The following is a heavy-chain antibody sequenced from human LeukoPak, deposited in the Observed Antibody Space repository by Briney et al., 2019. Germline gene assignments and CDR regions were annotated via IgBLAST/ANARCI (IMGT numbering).Heavy chain of an antibody. CDR1: GFTFDDYA. CDR3: AKDINSARASGWYPATPAY. Sequence: GGSLRLSCAASGFTFDDYAMHWVRQAPGKGLEWVSLIIGDGGSTYYEDSVKGRFTISRDNSKNSLYLQMNNLRTEDTALYYCAKDINSARASGWYPATPAYWGQGTLVTVSS. J-gene: IGHJ4*02. D-gene: IGHD6-19*01. CDR2: IIGDGGST. V-gene: IGHV3-43*02.